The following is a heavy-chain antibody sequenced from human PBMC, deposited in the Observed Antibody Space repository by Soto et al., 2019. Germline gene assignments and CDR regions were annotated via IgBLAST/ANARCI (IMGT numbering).Heavy chain of an antibody. CDR3: AKDFRGGVPGYYYYGMDV. V-gene: IGHV3-30*18. CDR1: GFTFSSYG. J-gene: IGHJ6*02. D-gene: IGHD2-21*01. CDR2: ISYDGSNK. Sequence: PWGSLRLSCAASGFTFSSYGMHWVRQAPGKGLEWVAVISYDGSNKYYADSVKGRFTISRDNSKNTLYLQMNSLRAEDTAVYYCAKDFRGGVPGYYYYGMDVWGQGTTVTVSS.